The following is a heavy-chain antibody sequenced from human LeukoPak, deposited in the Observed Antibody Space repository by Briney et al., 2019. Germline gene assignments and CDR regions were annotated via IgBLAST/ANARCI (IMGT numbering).Heavy chain of an antibody. CDR3: APLGVLISGYRAFDI. CDR1: GFTFSSYW. V-gene: IGHV3-7*01. CDR2: IKLDGSEN. Sequence: GGSLRLSCAASGFTFSSYWMSWVRQAPGKGLQWVANIKLDGSENYYVDSVRGRFTISRDNAKNSVFLQMTSLRVDDTAVYYCAPLGVLISGYRAFDIWGQGTMVAVSS. D-gene: IGHD3-3*01. J-gene: IGHJ3*02.